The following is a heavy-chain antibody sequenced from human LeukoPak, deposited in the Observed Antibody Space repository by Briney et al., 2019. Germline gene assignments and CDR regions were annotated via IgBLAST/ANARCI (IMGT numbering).Heavy chain of an antibody. CDR2: ISGSGGST. Sequence: GGSLRLSRGGSGFTFSSYAMNWVRQAPGKGLEWVSGISGSGGSTYYADSVKGRFSISRDDYKNTLYLQMNSLSAEDTAVYSCAKSPDVAGTGRFDYWGQGTLVTVSS. D-gene: IGHD6-19*01. J-gene: IGHJ4*02. CDR3: AKSPDVAGTGRFDY. V-gene: IGHV3-23*01. CDR1: GFTFSSYA.